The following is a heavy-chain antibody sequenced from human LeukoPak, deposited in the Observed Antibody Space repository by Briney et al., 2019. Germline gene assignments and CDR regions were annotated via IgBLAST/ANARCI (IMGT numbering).Heavy chain of an antibody. V-gene: IGHV4-34*01. CDR2: INHSGST. D-gene: IGHD5-18*01. J-gene: IGHJ3*02. CDR1: GGSFSGYY. Sequence: SETLSLTCAVYGGSFSGYYWSWIRQPPGKGLEWIGEINHSGSTNYNPSLKSRVTISVDTSKNQFSLKLSSVTVADTAVYYCARGSEGYSYGYGPPRAFDIWGQGTMVTVSS. CDR3: ARGSEGYSYGYGPPRAFDI.